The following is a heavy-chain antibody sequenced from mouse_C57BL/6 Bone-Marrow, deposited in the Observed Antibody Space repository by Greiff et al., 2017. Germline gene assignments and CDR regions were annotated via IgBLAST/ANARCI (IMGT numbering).Heavy chain of an antibody. CDR2: IYPSDSDT. D-gene: IGHD1-3*01. CDR1: GYTFTSYW. J-gene: IGHJ3*01. V-gene: IGHV1-61*01. CDR3: AMVGSSFVGFQY. Sequence: QVQLQQPGAELVRPGSSVKLSCKASGYTFTSYWMDWVKQRPGQGLEWIGNIYPSDSDTNYNQKFKDKATLTVDKSSSTAYLQLSRLPSEDSAVDDCAMVGSSFVGFQYWGQGTMVTVSA.